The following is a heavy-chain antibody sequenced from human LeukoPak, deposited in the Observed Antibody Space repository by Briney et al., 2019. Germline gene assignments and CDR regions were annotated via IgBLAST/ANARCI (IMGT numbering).Heavy chain of an antibody. CDR2: IYTSGST. CDR3: AREGYSSGWTDFDY. Sequence: PSETLSLTCTVSGGSISSYYWSWIRQPAGKGLEWIGRIYTSGSTNYNPSLKSRVTMSVDTSKNQFSLKLSSVTAADTAVYYCAREGYSSGWTDFDYWGQRTLVTVSS. CDR1: GGSISSYY. V-gene: IGHV4-4*07. J-gene: IGHJ4*02. D-gene: IGHD6-19*01.